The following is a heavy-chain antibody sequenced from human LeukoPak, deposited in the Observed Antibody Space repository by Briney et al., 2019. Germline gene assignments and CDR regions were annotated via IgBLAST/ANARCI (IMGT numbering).Heavy chain of an antibody. D-gene: IGHD2-15*01. CDR1: GGTFSSYA. CDR3: ARDSEGYCSGGSCYFDY. J-gene: IGHJ4*02. Sequence: GSSVKVSCKASGGTFSSYAISWVRQAPGQGLEWMGRIIPIFGTANYAQTFQGRVTITTDESTSTAYMELSRLRSEDTAVYYCARDSEGYCSGGSCYFDYWGQGTLVTVSS. CDR2: IIPIFGTA. V-gene: IGHV1-69*05.